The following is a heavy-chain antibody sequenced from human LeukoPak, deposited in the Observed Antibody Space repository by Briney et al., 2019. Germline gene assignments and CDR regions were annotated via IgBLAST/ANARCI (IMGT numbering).Heavy chain of an antibody. CDR2: LSHDGRNK. CDR3: ARFREYTYGPFDS. CDR1: GFSFSSFG. D-gene: IGHD5-18*01. Sequence: GGSLRLSCAASGFSFSSFGMNWVRQAPGKGLEWVAVLSHDGRNKNYADSVKDRLIISRDNSKKTLYLQMNSLRGEDTAAYYCARFREYTYGPFDSWGQGTLVTVSS. J-gene: IGHJ4*02. V-gene: IGHV3-30*04.